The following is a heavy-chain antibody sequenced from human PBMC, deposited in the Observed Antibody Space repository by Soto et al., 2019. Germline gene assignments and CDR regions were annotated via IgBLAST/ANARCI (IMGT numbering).Heavy chain of an antibody. V-gene: IGHV1-8*01. CDR1: GYTFTSYD. J-gene: IGHJ5*02. Sequence: ASVKVSCKASGYTFTSYDINWVRQATGQGLEWMGWMNPNSGNTGYAQKFQGRVTMTRNTSISTAYMELSSLRSEDTAVYYCARGFVDFWSGYYGWFDPWGQGTLVTVSS. CDR3: ARGFVDFWSGYYGWFDP. CDR2: MNPNSGNT. D-gene: IGHD3-3*01.